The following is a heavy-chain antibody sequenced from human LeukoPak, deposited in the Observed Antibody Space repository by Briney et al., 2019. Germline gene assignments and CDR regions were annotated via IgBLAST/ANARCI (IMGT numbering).Heavy chain of an antibody. V-gene: IGHV4-34*01. CDR1: GGSFSGCY. CDR2: INHSGST. CDR3: ARFEAVAGTPKRWSMDL. J-gene: IGHJ6*04. D-gene: IGHD6-19*01. Sequence: PSETLSLTCDVYGGSFSGCYWSWIRQPPGKGLEWIGEINHSGSTNYNPSLKSRVTISVDTSKNQFSLKLSSVTAADTAVYYCARFEAVAGTPKRWSMDLWGKGTTVTVCS.